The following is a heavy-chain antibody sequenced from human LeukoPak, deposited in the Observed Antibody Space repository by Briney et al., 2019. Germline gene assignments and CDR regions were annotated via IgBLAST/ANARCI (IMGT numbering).Heavy chain of an antibody. V-gene: IGHV3-7*01. J-gene: IGHJ6*04. Sequence: PGGSLRLSCEASGFIFTSFWMSWVRQAPGKGLEWVANIKEDGSEKYYVDSGKGRFIISRDDAKRSVHLQMNSLRAEDSAVYYCARDRFGGMDVWGKGTSVTVSS. CDR3: ARDRFGGMDV. CDR1: GFIFTSFW. CDR2: IKEDGSEK. D-gene: IGHD2-15*01.